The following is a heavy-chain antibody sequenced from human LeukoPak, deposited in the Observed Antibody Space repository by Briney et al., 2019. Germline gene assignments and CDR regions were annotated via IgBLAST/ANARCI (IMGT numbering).Heavy chain of an antibody. V-gene: IGHV4-39*07. J-gene: IGHJ4*02. CDR3: AKDVGS. Sequence: SETLSLTCAVSGGSISSSTYYWGWIRQPPGKGLEWIGTFYYTGNIYYNPSLKSRVTISADTSKNQFSLRLTSVTAADTAVYYCAKDVGSWGQGTLVTVSS. CDR2: FYYTGNI. CDR1: GGSISSSTYY.